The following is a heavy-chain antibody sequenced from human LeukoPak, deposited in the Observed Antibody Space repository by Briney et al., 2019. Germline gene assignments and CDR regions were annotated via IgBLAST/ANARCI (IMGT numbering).Heavy chain of an antibody. D-gene: IGHD3-3*01. Sequence: PSETLSLTCTVSGGSISIYYWSWIRQPPGKGLGWIGYIYYSGSTNYNPSLKSRVTISVDTSKNQFSLKLSSVTAADTAVYYCARVSGYYTDWGQGTLVTVSS. V-gene: IGHV4-59*01. J-gene: IGHJ4*02. CDR3: ARVSGYYTD. CDR1: GGSISIYY. CDR2: IYYSGST.